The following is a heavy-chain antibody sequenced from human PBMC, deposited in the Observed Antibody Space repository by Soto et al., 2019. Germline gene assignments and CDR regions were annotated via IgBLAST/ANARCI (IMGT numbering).Heavy chain of an antibody. V-gene: IGHV1-18*04. Sequence: QLVQSGAEVKTPGASVRVSCKASGYPFTSFAINWVRQAPGQGLEWMGWISPYNGHIKDAQKFKVRVSMTTDSSTSTAYMELRSLGSDDTAVYFCARDPRSIETPGSFDYWGQGTLVTVSS. J-gene: IGHJ4*02. D-gene: IGHD2-15*01. CDR2: ISPYNGHI. CDR3: ARDPRSIETPGSFDY. CDR1: GYPFTSFA.